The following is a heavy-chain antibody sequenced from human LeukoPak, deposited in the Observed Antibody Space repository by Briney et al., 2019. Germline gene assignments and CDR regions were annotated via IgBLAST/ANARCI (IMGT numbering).Heavy chain of an antibody. J-gene: IGHJ4*02. Sequence: SETLSLTCKTSGAPISRFYWSWVRQPPGKGLEWIGNIYNGVPTFFNPSLKSRVTLSVDTSKTQFSLQLASVTAADTAVYYCVQTTGWPGFDYWGQGILVTVSS. D-gene: IGHD6-19*01. V-gene: IGHV4-4*09. CDR3: VQTTGWPGFDY. CDR1: GAPISRFY. CDR2: IYNGVPT.